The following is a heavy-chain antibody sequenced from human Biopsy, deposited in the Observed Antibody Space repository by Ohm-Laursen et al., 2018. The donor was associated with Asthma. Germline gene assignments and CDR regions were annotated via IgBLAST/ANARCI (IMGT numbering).Heavy chain of an antibody. V-gene: IGHV1-18*01. J-gene: IGHJ6*02. D-gene: IGHD3-10*01. Sequence: GSSVKVSCKTSGYTFNSAGITWVRQAPGKGLEWRGGSSVYNGKTKVAQKLQDRVTMITDTSTSTAYMELRSLRSDDTAVYFCARAVDYSHYYGIDVWGQGTTVTV. CDR2: SSVYNGKT. CDR3: ARAVDYSHYYGIDV. CDR1: GYTFNSAG.